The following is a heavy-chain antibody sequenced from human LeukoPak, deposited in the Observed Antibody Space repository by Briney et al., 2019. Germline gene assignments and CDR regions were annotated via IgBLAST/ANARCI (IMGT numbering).Heavy chain of an antibody. Sequence: PSETLSLTCTVSGGSISSYYWSWIRQPPGKGLEWIGYIYYSGSTNYNPSLKSRVTISVDTSKNQFSLKLSSVTAADTAVYYCARQTYYDILTGYYPENFDYWGQGTLVTVSS. D-gene: IGHD3-9*01. V-gene: IGHV4-59*01. J-gene: IGHJ4*02. CDR2: IYYSGST. CDR3: ARQTYYDILTGYYPENFDY. CDR1: GGSISSYY.